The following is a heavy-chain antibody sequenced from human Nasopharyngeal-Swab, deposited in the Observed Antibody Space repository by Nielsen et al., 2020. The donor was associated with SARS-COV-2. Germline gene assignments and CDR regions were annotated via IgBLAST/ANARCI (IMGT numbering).Heavy chain of an antibody. CDR1: GGSISSGDYY. CDR3: ARGPLGFCSSGSCYRLFDP. J-gene: IGHJ5*02. D-gene: IGHD2-2*01. CDR2: IYFSGST. Sequence: SETLSLTCTVSGGSISSGDYYWTWIRQPPGKGLEWIGYIYFSGSTSYNPSLKSRLTISVDTSKSQFSLKLSSVTAADTAVYYCARGPLGFCSSGSCYRLFDPWGQGTLVTVSS. V-gene: IGHV4-30-4*08.